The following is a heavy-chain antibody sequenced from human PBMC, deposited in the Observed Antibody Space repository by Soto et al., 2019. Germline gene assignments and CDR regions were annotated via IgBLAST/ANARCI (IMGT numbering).Heavy chain of an antibody. J-gene: IGHJ4*02. CDR1: GFTFSSYA. CDR2: ISGSGGST. CDR3: AKMGLGDFWSGYPYYFDY. V-gene: IGHV3-23*01. D-gene: IGHD3-3*01. Sequence: EVQLLKSGGGLVQPGGSLRLSCAASGFTFSSYAMSWVRQAPGKGLEWVSAISGSGGSTYYADSVKGRFTISRDNSKNTLYLQMNSLRAEDTAVYYCAKMGLGDFWSGYPYYFDYWGQGTLVTVSS.